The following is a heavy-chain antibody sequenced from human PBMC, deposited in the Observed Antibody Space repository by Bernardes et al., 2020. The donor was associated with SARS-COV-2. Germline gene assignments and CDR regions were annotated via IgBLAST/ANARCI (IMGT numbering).Heavy chain of an antibody. V-gene: IGHV1-69*13. CDR2: FIPLFVAT. Sequence: SVKVSCKTSENTFSHYGFSWVRQAPGQGLEWMGSFIPLFVATKYAPKFQGRLTLTADESTSTAQMELRSLRSDDTAIYYCARLSSQYYSGSFYVVKFDSWGQGTQVTVSS. D-gene: IGHD3-10*01. J-gene: IGHJ5*01. CDR3: ARLSSQYYSGSFYVVKFDS. CDR1: ENTFSHYG.